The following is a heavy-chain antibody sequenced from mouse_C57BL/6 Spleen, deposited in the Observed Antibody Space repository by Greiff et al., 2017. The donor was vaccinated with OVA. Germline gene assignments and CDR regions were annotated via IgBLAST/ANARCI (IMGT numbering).Heavy chain of an antibody. CDR3: AKGATTVVATRAMDY. D-gene: IGHD1-1*01. Sequence: VKLVESGPGLVQPSQSLSITCTVSGFSLTSYGVHWVRQSPGKGLEWLGVIWRGGSTDYNAAFMSRLSITKDNSKSQVFFKMNSLQADDTAIYYCAKGATTVVATRAMDYWGQGTSVTVSS. CDR1: GFSLTSYG. CDR2: IWRGGST. J-gene: IGHJ4*01. V-gene: IGHV2-5*01.